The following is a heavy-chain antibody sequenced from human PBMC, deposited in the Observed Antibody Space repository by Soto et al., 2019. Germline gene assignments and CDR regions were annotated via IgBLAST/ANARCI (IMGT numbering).Heavy chain of an antibody. CDR2: IIPIFGTA. Sequence: ASVKVSCKASGGTFSSYAISWVRQAPGQGLEWMGGIIPIFGTANYAQKFQGRVTITADESTSTAYMELSSLRSEDTAVYYCARARIWFGELLRIDAFDIWGQGTMVTVSS. V-gene: IGHV1-69*13. D-gene: IGHD3-10*01. J-gene: IGHJ3*02. CDR1: GGTFSSYA. CDR3: ARARIWFGELLRIDAFDI.